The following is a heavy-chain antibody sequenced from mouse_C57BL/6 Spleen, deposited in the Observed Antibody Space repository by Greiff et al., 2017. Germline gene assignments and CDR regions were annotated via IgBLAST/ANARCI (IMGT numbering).Heavy chain of an antibody. CDR2: IDPSDSST. V-gene: IGHV1-69*01. Sequence: QVQLQQPGAELVMPGASVKLSCKASSYTFTSYWMHWVKQRPGQGLEWIGEIDPSDSSTNYNQKFKGKSTLTVDKSSSTAYMQLSSLTSEDSAVYYCARGGGTYWGQGTLVTVSA. D-gene: IGHD3-3*01. CDR1: SYTFTSYW. CDR3: ARGGGTY. J-gene: IGHJ3*01.